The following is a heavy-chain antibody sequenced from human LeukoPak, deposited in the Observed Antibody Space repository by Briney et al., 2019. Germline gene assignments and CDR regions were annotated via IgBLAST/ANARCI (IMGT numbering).Heavy chain of an antibody. J-gene: IGHJ6*02. V-gene: IGHV3-11*06. CDR1: GFTFSDYY. Sequence: PGGSLRLSCAASGFTFSDYYMSRIRQAPGKGLEWVSYISSSSSYTNYADSVKGRFTISRDNAKNSLYLQMNSLRAEDTAVYYCAREVTAAGNYYYYGMDVWGQGTTVTVSS. CDR3: AREVTAAGNYYYYGMDV. D-gene: IGHD6-13*01. CDR2: ISSSSSYT.